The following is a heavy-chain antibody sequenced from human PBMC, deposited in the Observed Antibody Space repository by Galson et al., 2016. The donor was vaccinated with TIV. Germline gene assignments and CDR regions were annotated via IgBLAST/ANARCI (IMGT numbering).Heavy chain of an antibody. CDR3: ARALVASIVDLDY. D-gene: IGHD2-8*02. J-gene: IGHJ4*02. Sequence: SVKVSCKASGYTFSKYGISWVRQAPGQGLEWMGRINPSSGGTDYAQKFQGRVTMTRDTSINTAYLELTSLTSDDTAVYYCARALVASIVDLDYWGPGTLVTVSS. V-gene: IGHV1-2*06. CDR2: INPSSGGT. CDR1: GYTFSKYG.